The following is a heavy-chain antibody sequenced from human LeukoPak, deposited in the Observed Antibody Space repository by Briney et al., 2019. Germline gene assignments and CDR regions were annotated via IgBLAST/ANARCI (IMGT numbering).Heavy chain of an antibody. CDR3: ASSAGYDILTAYLLDY. Sequence: ASVKVSCKASGYTFSNYAMNWVRQAPGQGLEWMGGIIPIFGTANYAQKLQGRVTMTTDTSTSTAYMELRSLRSDDTAVYYCASSAGYDILTAYLLDYWGQGTLVTVSS. J-gene: IGHJ4*02. CDR2: IIPIFGTA. CDR1: GYTFSNYA. V-gene: IGHV1-69*05. D-gene: IGHD3-9*01.